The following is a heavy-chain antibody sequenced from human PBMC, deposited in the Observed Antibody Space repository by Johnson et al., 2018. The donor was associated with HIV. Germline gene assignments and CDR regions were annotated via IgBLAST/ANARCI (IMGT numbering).Heavy chain of an antibody. CDR3: ARGDCSSTSCYHFDI. D-gene: IGHD2-2*01. J-gene: IGHJ3*02. CDR2: LYSGGST. CDR1: GFTVSSNY. Sequence: VQLVESGGGLIQPGGSLRLSCAASGFTVSSNYMTWVRQAPGKGLEWVSLLYSGGSTYYADSVKGRFTISRDNSKNTLYLQMNSLRAEDTAVYYCARGDCSSTSCYHFDIWGQGTMVTVSS. V-gene: IGHV3-53*01.